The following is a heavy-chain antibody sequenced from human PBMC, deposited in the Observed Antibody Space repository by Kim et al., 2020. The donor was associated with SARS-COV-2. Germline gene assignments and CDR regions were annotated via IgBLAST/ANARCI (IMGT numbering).Heavy chain of an antibody. V-gene: IGHV3-23*01. Sequence: WGSLRLSCAASGFTFSSYAMSWVRQAPGKGLEWVSAISGSGGSTYYADSVKGRFTISRDNSKNTLYLQMNSLRAEDTAVYYCAKGEKLSPRYYYYGMDVWGQGTTVTVSS. CDR1: GFTFSSYA. CDR3: AKGEKLSPRYYYYGMDV. CDR2: ISGSGGST. J-gene: IGHJ6*02.